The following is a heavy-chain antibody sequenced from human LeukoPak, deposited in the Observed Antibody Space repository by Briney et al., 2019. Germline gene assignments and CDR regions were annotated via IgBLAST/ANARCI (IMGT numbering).Heavy chain of an antibody. V-gene: IGHV3-9*01. CDR2: ISWNSGSI. Sequence: PGGSLRLSCAASGFTFDDYAMHWVRQAPGKGLEWVSGISWNSGSIGYADSVKGRFTISRDNAKNSLYLQMNSLRAEDTALYYCAKGNYYDSSGYFDYWGHGTLVTVSS. J-gene: IGHJ4*01. D-gene: IGHD3-22*01. CDR1: GFTFDDYA. CDR3: AKGNYYDSSGYFDY.